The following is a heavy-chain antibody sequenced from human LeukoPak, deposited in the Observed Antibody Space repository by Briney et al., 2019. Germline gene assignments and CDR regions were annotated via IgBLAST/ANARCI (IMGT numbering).Heavy chain of an antibody. Sequence: GESLRLSCAASGFTFSSYVMSWVRQAPGKGLAWVSAVTTSGGTTYYADSVKGRFTISRDNSKNTLFLQMNSLRAEDTAVYYCAREGFDYWGQGTLVTVSS. V-gene: IGHV3-23*01. CDR2: VTTSGGTT. CDR1: GFTFSSYV. J-gene: IGHJ4*02. CDR3: AREGFDY.